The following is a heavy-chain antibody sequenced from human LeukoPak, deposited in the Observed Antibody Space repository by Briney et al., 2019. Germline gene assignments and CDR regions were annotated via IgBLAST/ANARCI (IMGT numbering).Heavy chain of an antibody. V-gene: IGHV3-20*04. CDR3: ARASYSSSWYYGVDY. CDR1: GFTFNDYD. Sequence: PGGSLRLSCAASGFTFNDYDMSWVRQAPGKGLEWVSGINWNGGSTVYADSVKGRFTISRDNSKNTLYLQMNSLRAEDTAVYYCARASYSSSWYYGVDYWGQGTLVTVSS. D-gene: IGHD6-13*01. CDR2: INWNGGST. J-gene: IGHJ4*02.